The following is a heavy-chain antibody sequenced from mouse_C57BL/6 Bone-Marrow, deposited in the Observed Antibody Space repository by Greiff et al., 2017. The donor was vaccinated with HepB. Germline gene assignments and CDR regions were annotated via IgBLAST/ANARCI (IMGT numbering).Heavy chain of an antibody. Sequence: DVKLVESGPELVKPGASVKIPCKASGYTFTDYNMDWVKQSHGKSLEWIGDINPNNGGTIYNQKFKGKATLTVDKSSSTAYMELRSLTSEDTAVYYCARQRITTVVAYYAMDYWGQGTSVTVSS. CDR2: INPNNGGT. V-gene: IGHV1-18*01. J-gene: IGHJ4*01. CDR1: GYTFTDYN. CDR3: ARQRITTVVAYYAMDY. D-gene: IGHD1-1*01.